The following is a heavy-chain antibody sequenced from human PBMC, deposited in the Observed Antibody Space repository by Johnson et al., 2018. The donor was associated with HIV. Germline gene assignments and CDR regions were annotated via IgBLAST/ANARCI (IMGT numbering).Heavy chain of an antibody. Sequence: QVQLVESGGGLVKPGGSLRLSCAASGFTFSDYYMSWIRQDPGKGLEWVSYISSSGSTIYYADSVKGRFTISRDNAKNSLYLQMNSLRAEDTAVYYCAREGSVGATIFTMFDAFDIWGQGTMVTVSS. J-gene: IGHJ3*02. CDR1: GFTFSDYY. V-gene: IGHV3-11*04. D-gene: IGHD1-26*01. CDR2: ISSSGSTI. CDR3: AREGSVGATIFTMFDAFDI.